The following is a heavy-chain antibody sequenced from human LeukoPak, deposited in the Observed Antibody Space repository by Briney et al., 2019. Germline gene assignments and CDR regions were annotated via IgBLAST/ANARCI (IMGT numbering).Heavy chain of an antibody. J-gene: IGHJ5*02. CDR1: GGSFSGYY. V-gene: IGHV4-34*01. CDR3: ARGSYVWPLGWFDT. D-gene: IGHD2-8*01. Sequence: AQTLSPTCAVYGGSFSGYYWSWIRQPPRNWLEWIGEINDSGSTNYNPSLKSPVTISVDTSKNQSSLKLSSVTAADTAVYYCARGSYVWPLGWFDTWGERNLVTVSS. CDR2: INDSGST.